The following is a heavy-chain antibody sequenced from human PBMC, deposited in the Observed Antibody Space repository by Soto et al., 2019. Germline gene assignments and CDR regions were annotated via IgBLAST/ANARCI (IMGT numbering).Heavy chain of an antibody. CDR3: ARGVENIVVVLDVFGYYGMDV. J-gene: IGHJ6*02. CDR1: VYSLTSYA. Sequence: SVKVSCKSSVYSLTSYAIYWVRQAPGQSLEWMGWINAGNGNTKYSQKLQGRVTFTGDTSASTAHMELSSLRSEDTAVYFCARGVENIVVVLDVFGYYGMDVWGQGTTVTVSS. V-gene: IGHV1-3*01. D-gene: IGHD2-2*01. CDR2: INAGNGNT.